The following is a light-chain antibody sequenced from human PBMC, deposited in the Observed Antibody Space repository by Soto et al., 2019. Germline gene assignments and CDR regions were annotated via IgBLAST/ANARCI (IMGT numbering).Light chain of an antibody. CDR3: QQSSNWPPIT. CDR1: QSVSSN. J-gene: IGKJ5*01. Sequence: EIVMTQSPATLSVSPWEIATLSCSASQSVSSNLAWYQQKPGQAPRLLIYGASSRATGIPDRFSGSGSGTDFTLTISSLEPEDFAVYYCQQSSNWPPITFGQGTRLEIK. V-gene: IGKV3-11*01. CDR2: GAS.